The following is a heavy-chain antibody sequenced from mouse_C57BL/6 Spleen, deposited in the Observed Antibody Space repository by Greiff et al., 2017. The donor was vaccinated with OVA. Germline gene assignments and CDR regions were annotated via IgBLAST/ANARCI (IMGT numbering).Heavy chain of an antibody. CDR3: TKGYYYGSIPLRYFDV. CDR1: GFNIKDDY. Sequence: EVQLKESGAELVRPGASVKLSCTASGFNIKDDYMHWVKQRPEQGLEWIGWIDPENGDTEYDSKFQGKATITADTSSNTAYLQLSSLTSEDTAVYYSTKGYYYGSIPLRYFDVWGTGTTVTVSS. CDR2: IDPENGDT. V-gene: IGHV14-4*01. D-gene: IGHD1-1*01. J-gene: IGHJ1*03.